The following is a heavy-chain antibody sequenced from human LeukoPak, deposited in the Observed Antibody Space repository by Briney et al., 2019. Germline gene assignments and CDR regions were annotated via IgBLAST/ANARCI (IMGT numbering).Heavy chain of an antibody. CDR3: ARDLRARGSGSYYSHYYYYYGMDV. J-gene: IGHJ6*02. CDR2: IRYDGSNK. D-gene: IGHD3-10*01. V-gene: IGHV3-30*02. CDR1: GFTFSSYG. Sequence: PGGSLRLSCAASGFTFSSYGMHWVRQAPGKGLEWVAFIRYDGSNKYYADSVKGRFTISRDNSKNTLYLQMNSLRAEDTAVYYCARDLRARGSGSYYSHYYYYYGMDVWGQGTTVTVSS.